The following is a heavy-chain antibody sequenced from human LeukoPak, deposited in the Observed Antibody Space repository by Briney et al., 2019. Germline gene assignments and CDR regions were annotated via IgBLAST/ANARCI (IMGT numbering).Heavy chain of an antibody. CDR2: ISYDGSNK. CDR3: AKVRWGSDNALDS. CDR1: GFTFSSYG. V-gene: IGHV3-30*18. D-gene: IGHD3-16*01. J-gene: IGHJ4*02. Sequence: GGSLRLSCAASGFTFSSYGMYWVRQAPGKGLEWVAFISYDGSNKYYSDSVKGRFTISRDNSKNTLYLQLNSLRAEDTAVYYCAKVRWGSDNALDSWGQGTLVTGSS.